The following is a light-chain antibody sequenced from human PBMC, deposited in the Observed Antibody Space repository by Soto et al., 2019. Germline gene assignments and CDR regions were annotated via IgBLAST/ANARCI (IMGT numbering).Light chain of an antibody. CDR3: QGYGSSPKT. V-gene: IGKV3-20*01. Sequence: IVLTQSPGTLSLSPGEGATLSCRASQPVNSGYLAWYQQKPGQAPRLLMYGVSTRGTGIPDRFSGSGAGTDFTLTISRLEPGDFAVYYCQGYGSSPKTFGQGTKVEFK. J-gene: IGKJ1*01. CDR1: QPVNSGY. CDR2: GVS.